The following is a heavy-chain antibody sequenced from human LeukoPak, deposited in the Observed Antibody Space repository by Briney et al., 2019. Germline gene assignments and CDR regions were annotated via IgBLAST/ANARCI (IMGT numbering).Heavy chain of an antibody. J-gene: IGHJ4*02. CDR3: ARGTGARGGSGTYALNY. V-gene: IGHV5-51*07. Sequence: GETLKISGKGRVDTVSTSWSAWDHPIQGKGLDWMGIIYPGNSDTRYSPSFQGQVTISADESISTAYLQWSSLKASDTAMYYCARGTGARGGSGTYALNYWGQGTLVTVSS. CDR2: IYPGNSDT. CDR1: VDTVSTSW. D-gene: IGHD3-10*01.